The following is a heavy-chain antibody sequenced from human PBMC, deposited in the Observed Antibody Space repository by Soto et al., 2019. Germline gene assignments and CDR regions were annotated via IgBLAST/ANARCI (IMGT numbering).Heavy chain of an antibody. CDR2: IYSGGVT. CDR1: GFTVKNYQ. J-gene: IGHJ6*04. V-gene: IGHV3-53*01. CDR3: ARDPSTTGYYGLEV. Sequence: GGSLILSCAASGFTVKNYQMNWFLQAPGKGLEWVSVIYSGGVTYYPDSVKGRFTTIRDTSKNTVYLQMNSLRADDTAMYYCARDPSTTGYYGLEVWGEGTTVTVSS.